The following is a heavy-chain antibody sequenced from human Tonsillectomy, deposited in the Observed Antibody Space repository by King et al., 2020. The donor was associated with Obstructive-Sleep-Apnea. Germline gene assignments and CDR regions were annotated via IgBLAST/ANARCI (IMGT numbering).Heavy chain of an antibody. D-gene: IGHD1-14*01. CDR1: GDSLSSSSYY. CDR2: IYYRGST. V-gene: IGHV4-39*01. CDR3: ATHTTAWRPVDS. J-gene: IGHJ4*02. Sequence: QLQESGPGLVKPSETLSLTCTVSGDSLSSSSYYWGWIRQPPGKGLEWIGGIYYRGSTYYNPSLKSRVTISVDTSKTQFSLKLGSVTAADTAVYYCATHTTAWRPVDSWGQGTLVTVSS.